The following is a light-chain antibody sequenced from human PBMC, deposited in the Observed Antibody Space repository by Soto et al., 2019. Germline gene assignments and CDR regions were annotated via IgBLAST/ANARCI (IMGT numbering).Light chain of an antibody. CDR1: QSVSSSY. CDR3: QQHGYLPYT. V-gene: IGKV3-20*01. Sequence: EIVLTQSPGTLSLSPGERATLSCRASQSVSSSYLAWYQQKPGQAPRLLIYGASSRATGIPDRFGGSGSGTDFTLTISRLAPEDFAVYYCQQHGYLPYTFAQGTKVDIK. J-gene: IGKJ2*01. CDR2: GAS.